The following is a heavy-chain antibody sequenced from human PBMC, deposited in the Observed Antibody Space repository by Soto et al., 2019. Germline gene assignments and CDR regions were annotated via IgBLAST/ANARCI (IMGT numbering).Heavy chain of an antibody. Sequence: TLSLGFNVSGSTVNIGGYDGSWVRQLPGKGLEWIGYIYFSGTTYYNPSLESRLTISLDTSQNQLSLQMTSVSAADTAVYYCASGDAWGVLPAFRGQGILVTVSS. CDR3: ASGDAWGVLPAF. D-gene: IGHD3-10*01. J-gene: IGHJ4*02. V-gene: IGHV4-31*03. CDR1: GSTVNIGGYD. CDR2: IYFSGTT.